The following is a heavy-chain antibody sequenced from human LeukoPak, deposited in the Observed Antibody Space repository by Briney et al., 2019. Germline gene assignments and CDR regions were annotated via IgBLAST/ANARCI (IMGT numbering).Heavy chain of an antibody. J-gene: IGHJ4*02. CDR1: GFTFSSYA. CDR3: AKYWHYDILTGPSTPTHFDY. V-gene: IGHV3-23*01. D-gene: IGHD3-9*01. Sequence: GGSLRLSCAASGFTFSSYAMSWVRQAPGKGLEWVSGISGSGGSTYYADSVKGRFTISRDNSKNTLYLQMNSLRAEDTAVYYCAKYWHYDILTGPSTPTHFDYWGQGTLVTVSS. CDR2: ISGSGGST.